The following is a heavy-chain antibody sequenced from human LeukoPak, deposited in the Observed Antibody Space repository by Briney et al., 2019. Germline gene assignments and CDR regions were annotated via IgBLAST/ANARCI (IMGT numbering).Heavy chain of an antibody. CDR1: GFTFSSYG. D-gene: IGHD5-24*01. CDR3: ARGRARVGKMATTTPLDY. CDR2: IWYDGSNK. Sequence: GRSLRLSCAASGFTFSSYGMHWVRQAPGKGLEWVAVIWYDGSNKYYADSVKGRFTISRDNSKNTLYLQMNSLRAEDTAVYYCARGRARVGKMATTTPLDYWGQGTLVTVSS. J-gene: IGHJ4*02. V-gene: IGHV3-33*01.